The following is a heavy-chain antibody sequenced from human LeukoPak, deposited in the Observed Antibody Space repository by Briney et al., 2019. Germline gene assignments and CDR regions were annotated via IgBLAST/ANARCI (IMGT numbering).Heavy chain of an antibody. J-gene: IGHJ4*02. Sequence: ASVKVSCKASGYTFTGYYMHWVRQAPGQGLEWMGWINPNSGGTNYAQKFQGRVTMTRDTSISTAYMELSRLRSDDTAVYYRARDLISVVGATGAGYWGQGTLVTVSS. CDR2: INPNSGGT. V-gene: IGHV1-2*02. CDR3: ARDLISVVGATGAGY. CDR1: GYTFTGYY. D-gene: IGHD1-26*01.